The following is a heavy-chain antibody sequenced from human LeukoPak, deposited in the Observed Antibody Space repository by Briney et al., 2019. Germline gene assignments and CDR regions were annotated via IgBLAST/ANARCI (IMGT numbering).Heavy chain of an antibody. CDR2: IYHSGST. Sequence: SSETLSLTCAVSGYSISSGYYWGWIRQPPGKGLQWIGSIYHSGSTYYNPSLKSRVTISVDTSKNQLSLKLSSVTAADTAVYYCTRGGAYKPFDYWGQGTLVNVSS. CDR1: GYSISSGYY. CDR3: TRGGAYKPFDY. D-gene: IGHD5-24*01. V-gene: IGHV4-38-2*01. J-gene: IGHJ4*02.